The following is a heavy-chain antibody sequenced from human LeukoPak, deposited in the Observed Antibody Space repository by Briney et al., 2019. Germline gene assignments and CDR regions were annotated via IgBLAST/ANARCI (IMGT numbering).Heavy chain of an antibody. D-gene: IGHD2-15*01. J-gene: IGHJ4*02. CDR2: ISYDGNRE. CDR3: AREGSIVARTDY. V-gene: IGHV3-30*14. Sequence: GGSLRLSCEASGFTFDNYAMHWVRQAPGRRLEWVAVISYDGNREYYPDSVKGRFTISRDNSKNTLYLQMKGLKTEDTGVYYCAREGSIVARTDYWGQGALVIVSS. CDR1: GFTFDNYA.